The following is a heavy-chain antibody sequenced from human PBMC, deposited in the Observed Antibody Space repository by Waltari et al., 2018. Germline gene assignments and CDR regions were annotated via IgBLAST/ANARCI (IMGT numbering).Heavy chain of an antibody. CDR3: ASSEGSPGFDP. CDR1: GFPFSNCC. D-gene: IGHD2-15*01. Sequence: VQLVASGGGLTKPGGSLRLPCDASGFPFSNCCLGLISLAPGKGLEWVSYISSSGSTIYYADSVKGRFTISRDNAKNSLYLQMNSLRAEDTAVYYCASSEGSPGFDPWGQGTLVTVSS. V-gene: IGHV3-11*01. J-gene: IGHJ5*02. CDR2: ISSSGSTI.